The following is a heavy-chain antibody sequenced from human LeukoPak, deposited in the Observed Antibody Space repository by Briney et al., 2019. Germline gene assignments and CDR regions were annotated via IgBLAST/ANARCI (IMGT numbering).Heavy chain of an antibody. D-gene: IGHD6-19*01. J-gene: IGHJ5*02. CDR1: GFTLRSYD. Sequence: RPGGSLRLSCVASGFTLRSYDMHWVRQATGKGLEWVSTIGTVGDAYYSGSVKGRFTISRENAKNSLYLQMNSLRAEDTAVYYCARAKTYSSGWYRRSYNWFDPWGQGTLVTVSS. V-gene: IGHV3-13*01. CDR2: IGTVGDA. CDR3: ARAKTYSSGWYRRSYNWFDP.